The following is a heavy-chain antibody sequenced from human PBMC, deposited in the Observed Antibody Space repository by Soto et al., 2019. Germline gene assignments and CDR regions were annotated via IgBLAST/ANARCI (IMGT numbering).Heavy chain of an antibody. J-gene: IGHJ4*02. CDR1: GFTFSSYG. Sequence: GGSLGLSCAASGFTFSSYGMHWVRQAPGKGLEWVAVIWYDGGNKYYADSVKGRFTISRDNSKNTLYLQMNSLRAEDTAVYYWGRGGGDWLLFDYGGKGTLVTVSS. CDR3: GRGGGDWLLFDY. D-gene: IGHD3-9*01. CDR2: IWYDGGNK. V-gene: IGHV3-33*01.